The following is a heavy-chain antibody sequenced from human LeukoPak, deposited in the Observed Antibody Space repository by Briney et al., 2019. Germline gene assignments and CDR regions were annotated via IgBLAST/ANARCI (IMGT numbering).Heavy chain of an antibody. D-gene: IGHD2-15*01. CDR1: GFTFSSYA. V-gene: IGHV3-23*01. Sequence: QPGGSLRLSCAASGFTFSSYAMSWVRQAPGKGLEWVSAISGSGGSTYYADSVKGRFTISRDNSKNTLYLQMNSLRAEDTAVYYCAKDLFHCSGGSCRYYYYYGMDVWGQGTTVTVSS. CDR2: ISGSGGST. CDR3: AKDLFHCSGGSCRYYYYYGMDV. J-gene: IGHJ6*02.